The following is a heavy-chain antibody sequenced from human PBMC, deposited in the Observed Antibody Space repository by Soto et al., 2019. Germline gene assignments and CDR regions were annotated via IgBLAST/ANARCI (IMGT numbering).Heavy chain of an antibody. D-gene: IGHD1-26*01. CDR1: GFTFSSYA. V-gene: IGHV3-23*01. J-gene: IGHJ6*02. Sequence: EVQLLESGGDLVQPGGSLRLSCAASGFTFSSYAMNWVRQAPGKGLEWVSAISGSGGNTFYADSVKGRFTISRDNSKNTLFLQMHSLRSEDTDIYYCAMLNSGSYSYQGMDVWGQGTTVTVSS. CDR3: AMLNSGSYSYQGMDV. CDR2: ISGSGGNT.